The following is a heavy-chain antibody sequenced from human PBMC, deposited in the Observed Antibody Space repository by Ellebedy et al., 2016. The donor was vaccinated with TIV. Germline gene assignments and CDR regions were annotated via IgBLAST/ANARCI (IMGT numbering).Heavy chain of an antibody. CDR3: ARGRRSSWYANWFNP. J-gene: IGHJ5*02. D-gene: IGHD6-13*01. V-gene: IGHV4-34*01. Sequence: SETLSLTXAVYGGSFSGYYWSWIRQPPGKGLEWIGEINHSGSTNYNPSLKSRVTISVDTSKNQFSLKLSSVTAADTAVYYCARGRRSSWYANWFNPWGQGTLVTVSS. CDR1: GGSFSGYY. CDR2: INHSGST.